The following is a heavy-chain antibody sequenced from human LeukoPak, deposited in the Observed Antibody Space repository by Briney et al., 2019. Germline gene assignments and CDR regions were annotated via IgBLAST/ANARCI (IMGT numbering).Heavy chain of an antibody. D-gene: IGHD2-2*01. CDR1: GFTFSSYW. V-gene: IGHV3-7*01. J-gene: IGHJ4*02. CDR2: IKQDGREK. CDR3: ARDWGYCSSTSCYAARTHFDY. Sequence: GGSLRLSCAADGFTFSSYWMSWVRQAPGKGLEWVANIKQDGREKYYVDSVKGRFTISRDNAKNSLYLQMNSLSAEDTAVYYCARDWGYCSSTSCYAARTHFDYWGQGTLVTVSS.